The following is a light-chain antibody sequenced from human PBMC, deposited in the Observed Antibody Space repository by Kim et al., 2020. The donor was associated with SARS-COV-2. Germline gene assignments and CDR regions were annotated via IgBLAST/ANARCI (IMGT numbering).Light chain of an antibody. Sequence: QSVLTQPPSASGTPGQRVTISCSGSISNIRSNTVNWYQQVPGTAPKLLIYTNNQRPSGVPDRFSGSKSGTSASLDISGLQSEDEADYYCAVWDDSLNGPVFGGGTQLTVL. CDR1: ISNIRSNT. CDR3: AVWDDSLNGPV. V-gene: IGLV1-44*01. J-gene: IGLJ3*02. CDR2: TNN.